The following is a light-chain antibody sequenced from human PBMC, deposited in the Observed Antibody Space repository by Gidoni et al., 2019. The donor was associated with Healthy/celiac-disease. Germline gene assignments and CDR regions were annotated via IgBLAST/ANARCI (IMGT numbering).Light chain of an antibody. CDR2: AAS. Sequence: DIQMSHCPSSLSASVGDRVTITCRASQSISSYLNWYQQKPGKAPKLLIYAASSLQSGVPPRFSGSGSGTDFTLTISSLQPEDFATYYCQQSYSTPLTFXGXTKVEIK. J-gene: IGKJ4*01. CDR1: QSISSY. V-gene: IGKV1-39*01. CDR3: QQSYSTPLT.